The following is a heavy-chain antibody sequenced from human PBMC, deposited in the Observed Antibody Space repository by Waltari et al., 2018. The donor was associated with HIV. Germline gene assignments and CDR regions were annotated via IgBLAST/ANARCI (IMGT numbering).Heavy chain of an antibody. CDR2: ISSSSSYI. J-gene: IGHJ4*02. CDR1: GFTFSSYS. CDR3: ARDRVRGARDFDY. D-gene: IGHD3-10*01. V-gene: IGHV3-21*01. Sequence: EVQLVESGGGLVKPGGSLRLSCAASGFTFSSYSMNWFRQAPGKGLEWVSSISSSSSYIYYADSVKGRFTISRDNAKNSLYLQMNSLRAEDTAVYYCARDRVRGARDFDYWGQGSLVTVSS.